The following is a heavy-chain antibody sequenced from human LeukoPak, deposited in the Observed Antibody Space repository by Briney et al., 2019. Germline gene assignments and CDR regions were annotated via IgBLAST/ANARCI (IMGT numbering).Heavy chain of an antibody. J-gene: IGHJ3*02. Sequence: ASETLSLTCTVSGGSISTYYWSWIRQPAGKGLEWIGRIYTSGSTNYSPSLKSRVTMSVDTSKNQFSLKLSSVTAADTAVYYCARGLYDSSGLDAFDIWGQGTMVTVSS. CDR2: IYTSGST. CDR3: ARGLYDSSGLDAFDI. CDR1: GGSISTYY. D-gene: IGHD3-22*01. V-gene: IGHV4-4*07.